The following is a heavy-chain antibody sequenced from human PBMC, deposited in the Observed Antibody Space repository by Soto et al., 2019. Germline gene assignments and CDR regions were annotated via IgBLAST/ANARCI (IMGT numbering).Heavy chain of an antibody. CDR3: AGGGDS. D-gene: IGHD3-10*01. J-gene: IGHJ4*02. CDR2: IHNSEST. CDR1: GASVRSGGHY. V-gene: IGHV4-31*03. Sequence: PSETLSLTCTFSGASVRSGGHYWSWIRQYPGQGLEWIGYIHNSESTSYNPSLESRVFISLDTSRNQFSLKLKSVTAADTAVYYCAGGGDSWSQGTLVTVSS.